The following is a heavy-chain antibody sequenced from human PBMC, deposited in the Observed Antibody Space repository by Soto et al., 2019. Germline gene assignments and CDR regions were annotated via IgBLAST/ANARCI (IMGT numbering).Heavy chain of an antibody. CDR3: ARVYYDSSGFEGGGMDV. V-gene: IGHV4-31*03. J-gene: IGHJ6*02. CDR2: IYYSGST. D-gene: IGHD3-22*01. Sequence: PSETLSLTCTVSGGSISSGGYYWSWIRQHPGKGLECIGYIYYSGSTYYNPSLKSRVTISVDTSKNQFSLKLSSVTAADTAVYYCARVYYDSSGFEGGGMDVWGQGTTVTVSS. CDR1: GGSISSGGYY.